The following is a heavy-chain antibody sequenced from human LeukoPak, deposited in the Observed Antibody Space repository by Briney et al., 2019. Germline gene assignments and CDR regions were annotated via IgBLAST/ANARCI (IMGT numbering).Heavy chain of an antibody. CDR3: VRQKDYSHYFDY. CDR2: IYPGDSDT. J-gene: IGHJ4*02. D-gene: IGHD4-11*01. CDR1: GNSFINYW. V-gene: IGHV5-51*01. Sequence: GESLKISCKGSGNSFINYWIGWVRQMPGKGLEWMGIIYPGDSDTRYSPSFQGQVTISVDKSISTAYLQWSSLKASDTAMYYCVRQKDYSHYFDYWGQGTLVTVSS.